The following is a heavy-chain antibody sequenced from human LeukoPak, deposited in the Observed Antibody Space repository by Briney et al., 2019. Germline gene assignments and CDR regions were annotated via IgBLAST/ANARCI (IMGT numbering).Heavy chain of an antibody. D-gene: IGHD3-16*02. CDR1: GFTFSSYA. CDR3: AKGVQIVYYYYYMDV. CDR2: ISGSGGST. J-gene: IGHJ6*03. V-gene: IGHV3-23*01. Sequence: PGGSLRLSCAASGFTFSSYAMSWVRQAPGKGLEWVSAISGSGGSTYYADSVKGRFTISRDNSKSTLYLQMNSLRAEDTAVYYCAKGVQIVYYYYYMDVWGKGTTVTVSS.